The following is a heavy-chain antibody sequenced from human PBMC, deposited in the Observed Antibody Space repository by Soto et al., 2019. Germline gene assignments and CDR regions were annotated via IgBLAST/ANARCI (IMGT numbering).Heavy chain of an antibody. J-gene: IGHJ4*02. V-gene: IGHV3-23*01. CDR3: AKYYMVTRSPFDY. Sequence: PGGSLRLSCAASGFTLSSYAMSWVRQAPGKGLEWVSSITSTGDRAYYADSVKGRFTVSRDNSKNTLYLQMNSLRAEDTAVYYCAKYYMVTRSPFDYWGQGTLVTVSS. D-gene: IGHD5-18*01. CDR1: GFTLSSYA. CDR2: ITSTGDRA.